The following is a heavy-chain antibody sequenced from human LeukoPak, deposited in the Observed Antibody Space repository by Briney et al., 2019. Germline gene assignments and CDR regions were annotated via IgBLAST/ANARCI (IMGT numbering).Heavy chain of an antibody. CDR1: GGSFSGYY. CDR3: ARVLKLGYCSGGSCYGRYYYYYYMDV. Sequence: PSETLSLTCAVYGGSFSGYYWSWIRQPPGKGLEWIGEINHSGSTNYNPSLKSRVTISVDTSKNHFSLKLSSVTAADTAVYYCARVLKLGYCSGGSCYGRYYYYYYMDVWGKGTTVTVSS. J-gene: IGHJ6*03. CDR2: INHSGST. V-gene: IGHV4-34*01. D-gene: IGHD2-15*01.